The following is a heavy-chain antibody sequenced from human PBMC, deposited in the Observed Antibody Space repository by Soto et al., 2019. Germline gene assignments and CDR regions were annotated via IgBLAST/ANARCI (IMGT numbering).Heavy chain of an antibody. Sequence: QVQLVQSGAEVKMPGASVKVSCNASGYTFTNFDISWVRQATGQGLEWMGWMDPKSGNENYAQKCLGGITLARDTYLITPYMALGRLTSEDAAVYYCGSGRCWRDSWGQGILVTVSS. V-gene: IGHV1-8*01. CDR3: GSGRCWRDS. D-gene: IGHD2-8*01. CDR1: GYTFTNFD. CDR2: MDPKSGNE. J-gene: IGHJ4*02.